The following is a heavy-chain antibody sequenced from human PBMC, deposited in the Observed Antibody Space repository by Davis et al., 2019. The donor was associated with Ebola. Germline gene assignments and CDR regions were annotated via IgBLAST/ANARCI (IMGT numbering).Heavy chain of an antibody. V-gene: IGHV1-18*01. CDR1: GYTFTSYG. J-gene: IGHJ6*03. D-gene: IGHD5-18*01. Sequence: ASVKVSCKASGYTFTSYGISWVRQAPGQGLEWMGWISAYNGNTTYAQKLQGRVTMTTDTSTSTAYMELRSLRSDDTAVYYCARGVQLWADYYYYYYMDVWGKGTTVTVSS. CDR3: ARGVQLWADYYYYYYMDV. CDR2: ISAYNGNT.